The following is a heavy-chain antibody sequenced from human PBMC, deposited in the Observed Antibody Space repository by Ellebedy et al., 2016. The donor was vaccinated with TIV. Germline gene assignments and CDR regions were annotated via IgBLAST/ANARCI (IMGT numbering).Heavy chain of an antibody. CDR1: GFTFSSYS. CDR2: ISTISSY. V-gene: IGHV3-21*01. CDR3: SRGGGCGGGTCYYPDF. Sequence: GESLKISCAASGFTFSSYSLNWVRQAPGKGLEWVSSISTISSYADSVRGRFTISRDNAKNSLYLKMNSLRAEDTAVYYCSRGGGCGGGTCYYPDFWGQGTLVTVSS. D-gene: IGHD2-15*01. J-gene: IGHJ4*02.